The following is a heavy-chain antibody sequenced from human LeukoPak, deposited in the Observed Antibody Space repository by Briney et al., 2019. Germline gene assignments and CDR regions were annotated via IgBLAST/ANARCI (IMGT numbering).Heavy chain of an antibody. J-gene: IGHJ3*02. CDR1: GYTLTELS. CDR2: FDPEDGET. CDR3: ARVIVVIPAAISDAFDI. D-gene: IGHD2-2*02. V-gene: IGHV1-24*01. Sequence: ASVKVSCKVSGYTLTELSMHWVRQAPGKGLEWMGGFDPEDGETIYAQKFQGRVTMTEDTSTDTAYMELSRLRSDDTAVYYCARVIVVIPAAISDAFDIWGQGTMVTVSS.